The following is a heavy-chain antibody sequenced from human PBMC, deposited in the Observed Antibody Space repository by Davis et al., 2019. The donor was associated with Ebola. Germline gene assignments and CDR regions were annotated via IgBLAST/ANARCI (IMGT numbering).Heavy chain of an antibody. CDR1: GYTFSSYD. V-gene: IGHV1-8*01. CDR2: MNPNSGNT. CDR3: ARGSPVTVTGFYYFEY. Sequence: ASVKVSCKASGYTFSSYDIIWVRQATGHGLEWMGWMNPNSGNTGYARKLQGRVTMTRDTSISTAYMELSSLRSDDTALYYCARGSPVTVTGFYYFEYWGQGTLVTVSS. J-gene: IGHJ4*02. D-gene: IGHD4-17*01.